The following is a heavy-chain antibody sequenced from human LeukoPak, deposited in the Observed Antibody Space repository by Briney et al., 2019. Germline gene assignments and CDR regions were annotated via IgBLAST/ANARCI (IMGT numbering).Heavy chain of an antibody. CDR3: ASTNLVPAAIDLDY. V-gene: IGHV4-61*02. D-gene: IGHD2-2*01. CDR1: GGSISSGSYY. J-gene: IGHJ4*02. Sequence: SETLSLTCTVSGGSISSGSYYWSWIRQPAGKGLEWIGRIYTSGSTNYNPSLKSRVTISVDTSKNQFSLKLSSVTAADTAVYYCASTNLVPAAIDLDYWGQGTLVTVSS. CDR2: IYTSGST.